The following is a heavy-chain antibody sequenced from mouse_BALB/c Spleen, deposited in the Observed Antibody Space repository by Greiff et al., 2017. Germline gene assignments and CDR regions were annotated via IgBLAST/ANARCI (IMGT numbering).Heavy chain of an antibody. CDR1: GYTFTSYY. J-gene: IGHJ4*01. CDR3: TRSRANWDLYYYAMDY. D-gene: IGHD4-1*01. CDR2: INPSNGGT. Sequence: QVQLQQSGAELVKPGASVKLSCKASGYTFTSYYMYWVKQRPGQGLEWIGEINPSNGGTNFNEKFKSKATLTVDKSSSTAYMQLSSLTSEDSAVYYCTRSRANWDLYYYAMDYWGQGTSVTVSS. V-gene: IGHV1S81*02.